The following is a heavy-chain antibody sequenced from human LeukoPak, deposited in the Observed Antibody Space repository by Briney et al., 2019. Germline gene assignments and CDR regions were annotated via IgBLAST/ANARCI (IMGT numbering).Heavy chain of an antibody. V-gene: IGHV3-15*01. Sequence: GGSLRLSSAASGFTFNTAWMNWVRQAPGKGLEWVGRIRSKADGGTTDYAAPVKGRFTISRDDSKNTLYLQMDSLKTEDTAVYYCTTLTTGRFDYWGQGTLVPVSS. CDR2: IRSKADGGTT. D-gene: IGHD1-1*01. CDR1: GFTFNTAW. J-gene: IGHJ4*02. CDR3: TTLTTGRFDY.